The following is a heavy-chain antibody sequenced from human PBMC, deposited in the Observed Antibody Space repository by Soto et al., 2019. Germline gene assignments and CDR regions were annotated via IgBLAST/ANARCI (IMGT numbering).Heavy chain of an antibody. V-gene: IGHV4-31*03. J-gene: IGHJ6*02. CDR1: GGSISSGGYY. CDR2: IYYSGST. D-gene: IGHD3-3*01. CDR3: ARGEYDFWSGSSYYYGMDV. Sequence: SETLSLTCPVSGGSISSGGYYWSWISQHPGKGLEWIGYIYYSGSTYYNPSLKSRVTISVDTSKNQFSLKLSSVTAADTAVYYCARGEYDFWSGSSYYYGMDVWGQGTTVTVSS.